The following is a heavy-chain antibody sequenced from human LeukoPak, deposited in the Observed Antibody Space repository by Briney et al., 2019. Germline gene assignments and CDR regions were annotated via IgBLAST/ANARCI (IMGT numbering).Heavy chain of an antibody. V-gene: IGHV3-23*01. D-gene: IGHD3-10*01. CDR1: GFTFSSYT. CDR2: INGSGGST. J-gene: IGHJ4*03. CDR3: AKDSGVLLWFGELGYFDY. Sequence: GGSLRLSCAASGFTFSSYTMSWVRQAPGMGLEWVSAINGSGGSTYYADSVKGRFTISRDNSKNTLYLQMNSLRAEDTAVYYCAKDSGVLLWFGELGYFDYWGQGALVTVSS.